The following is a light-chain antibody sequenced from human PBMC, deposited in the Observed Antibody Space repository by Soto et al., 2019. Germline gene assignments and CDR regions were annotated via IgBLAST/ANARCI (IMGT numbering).Light chain of an antibody. Sequence: QSVLTQPASVSASPGQSITLSCTGASSDVGNYDFVSWYQHHPGKAPKLIIYEVTNRPSGVSSRFSGSKSGNTASLTISGLRSEDEAAYYCRSYTTSTSIVYVFGNGTKVTV. CDR1: SSDVGNYDF. CDR2: EVT. V-gene: IGLV2-14*01. CDR3: RSYTTSTSIVYV. J-gene: IGLJ1*01.